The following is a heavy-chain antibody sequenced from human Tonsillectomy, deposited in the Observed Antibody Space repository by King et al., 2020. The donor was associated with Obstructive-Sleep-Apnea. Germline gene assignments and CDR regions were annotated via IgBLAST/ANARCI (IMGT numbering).Heavy chain of an antibody. CDR2: IYYSGST. Sequence: VQLQESGPGLVKPSETLSLTCTVSGGSISSYYWSWLRQPPGKGLEWIGYIYYSGSTNYNPSLKSRVTISVDTSKNQFSLKLSSVTAADTAVYYCAGHYYGSGSYYNPTVYFDYWGQGTLVTVSS. CDR3: AGHYYGSGSYYNPTVYFDY. V-gene: IGHV4-59*01. D-gene: IGHD3-10*01. J-gene: IGHJ4*02. CDR1: GGSISSYY.